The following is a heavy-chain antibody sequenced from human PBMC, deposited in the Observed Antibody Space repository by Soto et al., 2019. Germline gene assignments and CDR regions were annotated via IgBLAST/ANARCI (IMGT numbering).Heavy chain of an antibody. D-gene: IGHD3-22*01. CDR3: AKSVDSGRSRGAPFDY. CDR1: GFTFSSYA. J-gene: IGHJ4*01. CDR2: ISGSGGNT. V-gene: IGHV3-23*01. Sequence: GGSLRLSCAASGFTFSSYAMTWVRQAPGKGLEWVSAISGSGGNTYYADSVKGRFTISRDNSKNTLFFQMNSLRVEDTAIYYCAKSVDSGRSRGAPFDYSGPGTLVTVSS.